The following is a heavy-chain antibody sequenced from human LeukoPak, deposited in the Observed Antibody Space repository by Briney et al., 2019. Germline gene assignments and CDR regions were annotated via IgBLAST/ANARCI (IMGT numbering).Heavy chain of an antibody. D-gene: IGHD3-3*01. CDR2: MNPNSGNT. CDR3: ARGFIPQLYDFWSGPWGDI. J-gene: IGHJ3*02. CDR1: GYTFTSYD. Sequence: ASVKVSCKASGYTFTSYDINWVRQATGQGLEWMGWMNPNSGNTGYAQKFQGRVTMTRNTSISTAYMELSSLRSEDTAVYYCARGFIPQLYDFWSGPWGDIWGQGTMVTVSP. V-gene: IGHV1-8*01.